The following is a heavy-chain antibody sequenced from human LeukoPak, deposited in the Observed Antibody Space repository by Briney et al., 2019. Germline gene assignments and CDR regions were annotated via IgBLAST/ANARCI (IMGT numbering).Heavy chain of an antibody. CDR1: GGTFSSYA. CDR2: IIPILRIA. CDR3: ARDGGSGSQPTT. V-gene: IGHV1-69*04. J-gene: IGHJ5*02. D-gene: IGHD3-10*01. Sequence: GASVTVSCKASGGTFSSYAISWVRQAPGQGLEWRGRIIPILRIANYAQKFQRRVTITADKSTSTPYMELSSLRSEDTAVYYCARDGGSGSQPTTWGQGTLVTVSS.